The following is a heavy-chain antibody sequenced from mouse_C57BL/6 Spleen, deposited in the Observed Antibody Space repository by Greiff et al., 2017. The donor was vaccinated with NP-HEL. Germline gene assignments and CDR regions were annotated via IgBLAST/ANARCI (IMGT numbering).Heavy chain of an antibody. J-gene: IGHJ3*01. CDR1: GFTFSDYG. CDR3: ARHDYDDGFAY. CDR2: ISNLAYSI. D-gene: IGHD2-4*01. V-gene: IGHV5-15*01. Sequence: EVQGVESGGGLVQPGGSLKLSCAASGFTFSDYGMAWVRQAPRKGPEWVAFISNLAYSIYYADTVTGRFTISRENAKNTLYLEMSSLRSEDTAMYYCARHDYDDGFAYWGQGTLVTVSA.